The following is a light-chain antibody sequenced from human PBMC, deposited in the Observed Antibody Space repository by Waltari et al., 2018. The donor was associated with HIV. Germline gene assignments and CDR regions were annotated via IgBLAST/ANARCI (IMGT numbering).Light chain of an antibody. Sequence: EVVLTQSPATLSVSPGGGATLSCRASQRISTNLSWYQQTPGLAPRLLIYDASTRATGVPARFSGSGSGTEFTLTITILQLPDFAVYYCQYNRWPPWTCGQVTKVEIK. CDR3: QYNRWPPWT. CDR2: DAS. J-gene: IGKJ1*01. CDR1: QRISTN. V-gene: IGKV3-15*01.